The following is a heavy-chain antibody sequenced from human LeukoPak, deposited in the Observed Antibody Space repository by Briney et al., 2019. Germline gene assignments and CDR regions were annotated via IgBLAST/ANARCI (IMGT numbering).Heavy chain of an antibody. V-gene: IGHV3-23*01. J-gene: IGHJ5*02. D-gene: IGHD2-15*01. CDR1: GFTFSSYA. CDR2: ISGGGDTT. Sequence: GGSLILSCAASGFTFSSYAMTWVRQAPGKGLEWVSAISGGGDTTYCADSVKGRFTIYRDNSKNTLYLQMNSLRADDTAVYYCATGAASAATGWFDPWGQGTLVTVSS. CDR3: ATGAASAATGWFDP.